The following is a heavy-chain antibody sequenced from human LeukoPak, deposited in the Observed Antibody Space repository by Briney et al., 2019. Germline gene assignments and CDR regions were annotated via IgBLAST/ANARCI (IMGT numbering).Heavy chain of an antibody. V-gene: IGHV4-59*01. CDR3: ARGDSNYNLRREADAFDI. Sequence: SETLSLTCTVSGGSISTYYWSWIRQPPGKGREWIGYIYYSGSTNYKTSLKSRVTISVDTSRNQFSLKLSYVTAEDPAVYYWARGDSNYNLRREADAFDIWGQGTMVTVSS. CDR2: IYYSGST. J-gene: IGHJ3*02. D-gene: IGHD4-11*01. CDR1: GGSISTYY.